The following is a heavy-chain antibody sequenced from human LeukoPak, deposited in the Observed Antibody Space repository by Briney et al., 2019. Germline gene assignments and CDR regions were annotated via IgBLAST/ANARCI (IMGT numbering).Heavy chain of an antibody. CDR2: IYYSGST. CDR1: GGSISSYY. V-gene: IGHV4-59*01. D-gene: IGHD3-22*01. J-gene: IGHJ3*02. CDR3: ARPLYDSSGFYGAFDI. Sequence: SETLSLTCTVSGGSISSYYWSWIRQPPGKGLEWIGYIYYSGSTNYNPSLKSRVTISVDTSKNQFSLKLSSVTAADTAVYYCARPLYDSSGFYGAFDIWGQGTMVTVSS.